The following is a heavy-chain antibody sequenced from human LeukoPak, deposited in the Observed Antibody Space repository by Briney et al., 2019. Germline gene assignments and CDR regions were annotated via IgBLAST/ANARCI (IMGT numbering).Heavy chain of an antibody. J-gene: IGHJ4*02. V-gene: IGHV4-31*03. Sequence: SETLSLTCSVSSGSISSGGHHWNWIRQHPGRGLEWIGYIYYSGSKYYNPSLRSRVTMSVDTSKNQISLTLRSVTAADTAVYYCARATVDSVSGFDNWGQGTLVTVSS. CDR1: SGSISSGGHH. CDR2: IYYSGSK. CDR3: ARATVDSVSGFDN. D-gene: IGHD5/OR15-5a*01.